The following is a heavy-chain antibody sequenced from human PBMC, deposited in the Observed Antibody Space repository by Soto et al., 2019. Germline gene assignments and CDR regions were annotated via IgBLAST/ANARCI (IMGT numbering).Heavy chain of an antibody. CDR3: ARHSSPTIFGVVEFDY. D-gene: IGHD3-3*01. V-gene: IGHV5-10-1*01. CDR2: IDPSDSYT. CDR1: GYSFTSYW. J-gene: IGHJ4*02. Sequence: GESLKISCKGSGYSFTSYWISWVRQMPGKGLEWMGRIDPSDSYTNYSPSFQGHVTISADKSISTAYLQWSSLKASDTAMYYCARHSSPTIFGVVEFDYWGQGTQVTVSS.